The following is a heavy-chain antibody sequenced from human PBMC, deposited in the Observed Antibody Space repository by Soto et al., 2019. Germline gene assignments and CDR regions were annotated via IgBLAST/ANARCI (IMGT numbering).Heavy chain of an antibody. D-gene: IGHD6-19*01. CDR3: ARDRNGPRYSSGWYWFDP. J-gene: IGHJ5*02. CDR1: GGSISSYY. CDR2: IYTSGST. V-gene: IGHV4-4*07. Sequence: KASETLSLTCTVSGGSISSYYWSWIRQPAGKGLEWIGRIYTSGSTNYNPSLKSRVTMSVDTSKNQFSLKLSSVTAADTAVYYCARDRNGPRYSSGWYWFDPWGQGTLVTVSS.